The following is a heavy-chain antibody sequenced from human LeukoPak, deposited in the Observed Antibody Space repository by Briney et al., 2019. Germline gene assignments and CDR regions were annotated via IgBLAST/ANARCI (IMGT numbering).Heavy chain of an antibody. CDR3: ARGADAYKVAY. CDR1: GGSISGGVYY. D-gene: IGHD5-24*01. V-gene: IGHV4-31*11. J-gene: IGHJ4*02. CDR2: IHPTGNL. Sequence: PSQTLSLTCAVTGGSISGGVYYWNWVRLHPGKGLEWIGCIHPTGNLYYNPSLAGRSTISVDTSKSHFSLNLTSVTAADTAVYYCARGADAYKVAYWSQGTLVTVSS.